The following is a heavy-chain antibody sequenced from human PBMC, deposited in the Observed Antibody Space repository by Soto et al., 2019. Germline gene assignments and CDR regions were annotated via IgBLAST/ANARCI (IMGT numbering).Heavy chain of an antibody. Sequence: ASVKVSCKASGERFTTYGISWVRQAPGQGLEWMGWISTYNTNTKYAPKFQGRLLLTTDTSTTTAHMELRSLRPDDTAVYYCARWAGQVRDYGGPFDYWGQGTLAPVSP. CDR3: ARWAGQVRDYGGPFDY. V-gene: IGHV1-18*04. CDR2: ISTYNTNT. CDR1: GERFTTYG. J-gene: IGHJ4*02. D-gene: IGHD4-17*01.